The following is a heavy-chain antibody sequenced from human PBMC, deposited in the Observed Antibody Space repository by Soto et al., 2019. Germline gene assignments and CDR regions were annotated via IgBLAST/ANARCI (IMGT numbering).Heavy chain of an antibody. D-gene: IGHD3-3*01. Sequence: GGSLRLSCAASGFTFSSYDMHWVRQATGKGLEWVSAIGTAGDTYYPGSVKGRFTISRENAKNSLYLQMNSLRAEDTAVYYCARQGGWSGDFDYWGQGTLVTVSS. CDR3: ARQGGWSGDFDY. J-gene: IGHJ4*02. V-gene: IGHV3-13*01. CDR2: IGTAGDT. CDR1: GFTFSSYD.